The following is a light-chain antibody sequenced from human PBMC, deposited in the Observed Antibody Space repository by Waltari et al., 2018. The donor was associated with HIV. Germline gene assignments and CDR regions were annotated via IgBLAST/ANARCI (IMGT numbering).Light chain of an antibody. Sequence: QSALTQSPSASGTSGQRVTISCSGGGSNIGSNYVNWYQHPPGTAPKLLIYKNSQRPSGVPDRISGSKSATSASLAISALQSEDEADYYCAAWDDSLRGVVFGGGTKLTVL. CDR2: KNS. V-gene: IGLV1-47*01. CDR1: GSNIGSNY. J-gene: IGLJ2*01. CDR3: AAWDDSLRGVV.